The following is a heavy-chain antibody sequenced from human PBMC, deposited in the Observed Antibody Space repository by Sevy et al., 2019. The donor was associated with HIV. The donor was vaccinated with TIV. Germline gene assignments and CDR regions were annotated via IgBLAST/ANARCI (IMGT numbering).Heavy chain of an antibody. CDR2: LSFGCGKI. CDR3: AREGFTRPHDY. CDR1: GFNFNIYS. Sequence: GGSLRLSCAVSGFNFNIYSMSWVRQAPGKGLEWVSTLSFGCGKINYADSVKGRFIISGDDSKNTLYLQMNSLRAEDTAVYFCAREGFTRPHDYWGQGTLVTVSS. J-gene: IGHJ4*02. V-gene: IGHV3-23*01. D-gene: IGHD3-10*01.